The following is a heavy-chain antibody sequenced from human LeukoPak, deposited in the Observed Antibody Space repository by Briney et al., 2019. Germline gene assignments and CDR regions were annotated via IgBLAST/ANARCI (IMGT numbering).Heavy chain of an antibody. Sequence: SETLSLTCAVYGGSFSGYYWSWIRQPPGKGLEWIGEINHSGSTNYNPSLKSRVTISVDRSKNQFSLKLSSVTAADTAVYYCARGRQLGQGYWGQGTLVTVSS. V-gene: IGHV4-34*01. CDR3: ARGRQLGQGY. D-gene: IGHD6-13*01. CDR2: INHSGST. CDR1: GGSFSGYY. J-gene: IGHJ4*02.